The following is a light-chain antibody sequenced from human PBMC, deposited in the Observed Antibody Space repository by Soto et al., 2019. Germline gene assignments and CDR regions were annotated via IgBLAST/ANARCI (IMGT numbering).Light chain of an antibody. CDR2: EIT. J-gene: IGLJ2*01. CDR3: STHAGSNIVL. Sequence: QSALTQPPSASGSPGQSVTISCTGTSSDLGVSNYVSWYQQHPGKAPKLIIYEITKRPSGVPDRFSGSKSGNTASLTVSGLQAEDEADYHCSTHAGSNIVLFGGGTKLTVL. V-gene: IGLV2-8*01. CDR1: SSDLGVSNY.